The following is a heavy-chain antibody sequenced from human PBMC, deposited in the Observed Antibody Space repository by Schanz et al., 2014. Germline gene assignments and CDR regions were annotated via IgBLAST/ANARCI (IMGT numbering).Heavy chain of an antibody. CDR1: GYIFGSHG. J-gene: IGHJ3*02. Sequence: QVQLVQSAPEVKKPGASVKVSCKASGYIFGSHGMTWVRQAPGQGPELMGWINAHTGNTQYAQKFQGRVNMTRDTVTTTVHLELTRLRNDDTAIYYCARVHIATYHYNSPGAFDIWGQGTRVTVSS. V-gene: IGHV1-18*01. CDR3: ARVHIATYHYNSPGAFDI. D-gene: IGHD3-10*01. CDR2: INAHTGNT.